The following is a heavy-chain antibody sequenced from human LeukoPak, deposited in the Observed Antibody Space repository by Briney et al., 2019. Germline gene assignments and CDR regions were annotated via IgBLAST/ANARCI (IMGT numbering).Heavy chain of an antibody. CDR2: IYHSGST. Sequence: APQTLSLTCTVSGGSISSGGYYWSWIRQPPGKGLEWIGYIYHSGSTYYNPSLKSRVTISVDRSKNQFSLKLSSVTAADTAVYYCARQQEEDAFDIWGQGTMVTVSS. CDR1: GGSISSGGYY. D-gene: IGHD6-13*01. V-gene: IGHV4-30-2*01. CDR3: ARQQEEDAFDI. J-gene: IGHJ3*02.